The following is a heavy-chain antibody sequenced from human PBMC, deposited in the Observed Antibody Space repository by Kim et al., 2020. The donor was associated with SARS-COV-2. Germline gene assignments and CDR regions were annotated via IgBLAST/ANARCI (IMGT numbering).Heavy chain of an antibody. Sequence: SETLSLTCAVYGGSFSGYYWSWIRQPPGKGLEWIGEINHSGSTNYNPSLKSRVTISVETSKNQFSLKLSSVTAADTAVYYCARILRGYSSSWYMGVGYWGQGTLVTVSS. D-gene: IGHD6-13*01. CDR2: INHSGST. CDR1: GGSFSGYY. CDR3: ARILRGYSSSWYMGVGY. V-gene: IGHV4-34*01. J-gene: IGHJ4*02.